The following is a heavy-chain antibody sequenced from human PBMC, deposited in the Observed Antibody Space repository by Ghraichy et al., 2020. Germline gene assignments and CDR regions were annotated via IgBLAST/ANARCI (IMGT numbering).Heavy chain of an antibody. J-gene: IGHJ4*02. Sequence: GGSLRLSCAASGFTFSSYAMSWVRQAPWKGLEWVSAISGSGGSTYYADSVKGRFTISRDNSKNTLYLQMNSLRAEDTAVYYCAKDGGYCSGGSCYSGGADYWGQGTLVTVSS. CDR3: AKDGGYCSGGSCYSGGADY. V-gene: IGHV3-23*01. D-gene: IGHD2-15*01. CDR1: GFTFSSYA. CDR2: ISGSGGST.